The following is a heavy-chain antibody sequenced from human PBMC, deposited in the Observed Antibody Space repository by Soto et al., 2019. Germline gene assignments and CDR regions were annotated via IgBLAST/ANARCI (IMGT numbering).Heavy chain of an antibody. D-gene: IGHD2-15*01. CDR2: IIANGGT. Sequence: HPXGSLRLTCAASGFTFNHYAMSWVRQAPGKGLEWVSIIIANGGTFYADSVKGRFTISRDNSKNTVYLQMSSLRVEDTAIYYCAKDYTVAADPSSVILFDYWGQGALVTVYS. J-gene: IGHJ4*02. CDR1: GFTFNHYA. CDR3: AKDYTVAADPSSVILFDY. V-gene: IGHV3-23*01.